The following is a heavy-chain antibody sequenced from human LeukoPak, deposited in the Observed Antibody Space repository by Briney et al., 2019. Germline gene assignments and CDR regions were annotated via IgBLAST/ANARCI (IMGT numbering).Heavy chain of an antibody. Sequence: SETLSLTCTVSGASISSTFYSRTWIRQPAGQGLEFIGRFSISGSPNYNPSLKSRVNISMDTSKNQFSLRLTSVTAADTAIYFCARERIREIPSLDFWGQGTLVTVSS. V-gene: IGHV4-61*02. CDR2: FSISGSP. CDR3: ARERIREIPSLDF. D-gene: IGHD3-10*01. CDR1: GASISSTFYS. J-gene: IGHJ4*02.